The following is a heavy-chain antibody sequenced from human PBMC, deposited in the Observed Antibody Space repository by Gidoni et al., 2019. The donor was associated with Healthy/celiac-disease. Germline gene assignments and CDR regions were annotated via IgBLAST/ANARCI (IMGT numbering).Heavy chain of an antibody. CDR1: GGSISSGSYY. J-gene: IGHJ4*02. Sequence: QVQLQESGRGLVKPSETLSLTCTVAGGSISSGSYYWSWIRQPAGKGLEWIGRIYTSGSTNYNPSLKSRVTISVDTSKNQFSLKLSSVTAADTAVYYCARVGYSSGWYYFDYWGQGTLVTVSS. CDR2: IYTSGST. CDR3: ARVGYSSGWYYFDY. V-gene: IGHV4-61*02. D-gene: IGHD6-19*01.